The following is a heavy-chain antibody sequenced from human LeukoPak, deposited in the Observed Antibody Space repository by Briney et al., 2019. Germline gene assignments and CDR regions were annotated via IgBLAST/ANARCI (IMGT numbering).Heavy chain of an antibody. J-gene: IGHJ4*02. CDR3: ARDCRYSYGCFDY. CDR2: IIPIFGTA. V-gene: IGHV1-69*13. D-gene: IGHD5-18*01. CDR1: GGTFSSYA. Sequence: VASVKVSCKASGGTFSSYAISWVRQAPGQGLEWMGGIIPIFGTANYAQKFQGRVTITADESTSTAYMELSSLRSDDTAVYYCARDCRYSYGCFDYWGQGTLVTVSS.